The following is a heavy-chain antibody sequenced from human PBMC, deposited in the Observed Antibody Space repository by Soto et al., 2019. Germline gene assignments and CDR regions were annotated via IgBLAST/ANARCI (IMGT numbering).Heavy chain of an antibody. CDR3: ARIGGYHGPPAD. Sequence: SETLSLTCSVSGVSISSYFWSWIRQAPGRGLEWIGYTYHRGSTNYSPSLKSRVAISLDTSENQFSLKVNSVTAADTAVYYCARIGGYHGPPADWGQGTPVTVS. J-gene: IGHJ4*02. D-gene: IGHD6-25*01. CDR2: TYHRGST. V-gene: IGHV4-59*01. CDR1: GVSISSYF.